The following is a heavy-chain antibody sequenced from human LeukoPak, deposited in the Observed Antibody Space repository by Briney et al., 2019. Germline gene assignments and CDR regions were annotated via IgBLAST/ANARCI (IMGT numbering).Heavy chain of an antibody. D-gene: IGHD3-22*01. CDR1: GFTFSTYN. CDR3: AKDANYYYDSSGYDY. J-gene: IGHJ4*02. V-gene: IGHV3-30*04. CDR2: ISYDGSNK. Sequence: GRSLRLSCAASGFTFSTYNIHWVRQAPGKGLEWVAVISYDGSNKWYADSVKGRFTISRDNSKNMLYLQLSSLRAEDTAVYYCAKDANYYYDSSGYDYWGQGTLVTVSS.